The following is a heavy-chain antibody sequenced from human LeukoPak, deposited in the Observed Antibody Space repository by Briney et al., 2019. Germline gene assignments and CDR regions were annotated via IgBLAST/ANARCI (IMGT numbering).Heavy chain of an antibody. V-gene: IGHV1-2*02. Sequence: GAPVKVSCKAARHTFTCNYIHWMRLAPGQGLVWVGWINPDNGGTAYAQKFQGRVTMTRPPSIRTAYMELSRLRSDETAVYYCARVVDSSSRYYFDYWGQGTLVTVSS. CDR3: ARVVDSSSRYYFDY. D-gene: IGHD6-13*01. J-gene: IGHJ4*02. CDR1: RHTFTCNY. CDR2: INPDNGGT.